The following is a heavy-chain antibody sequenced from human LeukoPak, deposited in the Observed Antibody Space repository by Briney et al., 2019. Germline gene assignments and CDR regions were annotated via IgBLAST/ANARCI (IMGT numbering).Heavy chain of an antibody. V-gene: IGHV4-34*01. CDR2: INHSGST. Sequence: SETLSLTCAVYGGSFSGYYWSWIRQPPGKGLEWIGEINHSGSTNYNPSLKSRVTISVDTSKNQFSLKLSSVTAADTAVYYCAKKVAHAFDIWGQGTMVTVSS. CDR1: GGSFSGYY. J-gene: IGHJ3*02. CDR3: AKKVAHAFDI.